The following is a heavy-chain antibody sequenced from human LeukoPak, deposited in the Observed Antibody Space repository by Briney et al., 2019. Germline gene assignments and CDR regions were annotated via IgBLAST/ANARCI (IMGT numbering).Heavy chain of an antibody. CDR2: IYYSGST. J-gene: IGHJ4*02. CDR1: GGSISSYY. CDR3: ARCGAAAGYYFDY. V-gene: IGHV4-59*01. D-gene: IGHD6-13*01. Sequence: SETLSLTCTVSGGSISSYYWSWIRQPPGKGLEWIGYIYYSGSTNYNPSLKSRVTISVDTSKNQFSLKLSSVTAADTAVYYCARCGAAAGYYFDYWGQGTLVTVSS.